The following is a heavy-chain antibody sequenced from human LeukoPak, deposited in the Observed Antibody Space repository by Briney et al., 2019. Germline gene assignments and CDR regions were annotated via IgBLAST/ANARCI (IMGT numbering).Heavy chain of an antibody. D-gene: IGHD2-15*01. CDR1: GFSFSSYW. Sequence: GGSLRLSCAVSGFSFSSYWMHWVRRAPAKVLVCVARIQYDGSTTNYADSVKGRFTISRDNAKKTLYVPMNSLRAEDTAVYYCARALVAGVTLNALDIWGQGTMVTVSS. J-gene: IGHJ3*02. CDR3: ARALVAGVTLNALDI. CDR2: IQYDGSTT. V-gene: IGHV3-74*01.